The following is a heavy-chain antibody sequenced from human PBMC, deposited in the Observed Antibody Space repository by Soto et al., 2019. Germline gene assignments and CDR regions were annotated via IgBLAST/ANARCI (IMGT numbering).Heavy chain of an antibody. CDR2: INPSGDSA. V-gene: IGHV1-46*01. J-gene: IGHJ5*02. Sequence: ASVKVSCKASGYTSTNYCMHWVRQAPGQGLEWMGMINPSGDSATYAQKFRGRITMTRDTSTSTVYLDLSSLRSEDTAVYYCASYYYHTSGPLDPWGQGTLVTVSS. CDR3: ASYYYHTSGPLDP. CDR1: GYTSTNYC. D-gene: IGHD3-22*01.